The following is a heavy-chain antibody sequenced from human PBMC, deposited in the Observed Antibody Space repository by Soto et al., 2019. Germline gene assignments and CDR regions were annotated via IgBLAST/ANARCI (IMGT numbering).Heavy chain of an antibody. J-gene: IGHJ1*01. CDR2: IYSGGST. CDR3: ARDRIAVAGNPEYFQH. Sequence: GGSLRLSCAASGFTVSSNYMSWVRQAPGKGLEWVSVIYSGGSTYYADSVKRRFTISRDNSKNTLYLQMNSLRAEDTAVYYCARDRIAVAGNPEYFQHWGQGTLVTVSS. CDR1: GFTVSSNY. D-gene: IGHD6-19*01. V-gene: IGHV3-66*01.